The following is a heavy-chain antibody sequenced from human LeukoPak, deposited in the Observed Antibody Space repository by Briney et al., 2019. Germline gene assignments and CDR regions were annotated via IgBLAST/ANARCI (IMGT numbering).Heavy chain of an antibody. J-gene: IGHJ4*02. CDR3: AKGFLSGRATIFGVVDF. CDR1: GFTFSSYA. CDR2: ISDTGGNT. Sequence: PGGSLRLSCAASGFTFSSYAFTWVRQAPGKGLEWVSSISDTGGNTYYADSVKGRFTISRDNSKNTLYLQMSSLRAEDTAVYYCAKGFLSGRATIFGVVDFWGQGTLVTVSS. D-gene: IGHD3-3*01. V-gene: IGHV3-23*01.